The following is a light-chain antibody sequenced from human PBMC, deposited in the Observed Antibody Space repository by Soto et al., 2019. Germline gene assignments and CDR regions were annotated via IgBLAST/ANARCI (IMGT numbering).Light chain of an antibody. Sequence: SYELTQPPSVSVSPGQTASITCSGDKLGDKYACWYQQKPGQSPVLVIYQDSKRPSGIPERFSGSNSGNTATLTISGTQAMDEADYYCQAWDSSTDKEVVFGGGTKLTVL. J-gene: IGLJ2*01. CDR2: QDS. V-gene: IGLV3-1*01. CDR3: QAWDSSTDKEVV. CDR1: KLGDKY.